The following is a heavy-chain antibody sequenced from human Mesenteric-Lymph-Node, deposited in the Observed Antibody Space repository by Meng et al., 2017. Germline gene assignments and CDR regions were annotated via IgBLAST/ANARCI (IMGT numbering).Heavy chain of an antibody. CDR3: ATNGFYSIDN. CDR1: AGSITNKEW. J-gene: IGHJ4*02. Sequence: QVRRQEAGPGMGKASGTRSLTRTVSAGSITNKEWWSWVRQPPGKGLEWIGEMHHDGRTNYNPSFKSRVIMSMDKSSNQFSLHLSSVTAADTAVYFCATNGFYSIDNWGQGTLVTVSS. CDR2: MHHDGRT. D-gene: IGHD2-8*01. V-gene: IGHV4-4*02.